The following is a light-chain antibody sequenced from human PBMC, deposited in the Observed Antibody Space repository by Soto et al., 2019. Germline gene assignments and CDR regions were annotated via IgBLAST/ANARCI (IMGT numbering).Light chain of an antibody. Sequence: QSALTQPASGSGSAGRSITISCTGNSSDVGSYNLVSWYQQHPGKAPKLMIYEVSKRPSGVSNRFSGSKSGNTASLAISGLQAEDEADYYCCSYAGSSTFVVFGGGTKVTVL. CDR2: EVS. CDR3: CSYAGSSTFVV. V-gene: IGLV2-23*02. CDR1: SSDVGSYNL. J-gene: IGLJ2*01.